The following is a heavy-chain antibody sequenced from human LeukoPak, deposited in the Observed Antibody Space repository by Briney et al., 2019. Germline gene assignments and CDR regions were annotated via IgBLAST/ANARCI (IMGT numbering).Heavy chain of an antibody. CDR1: GGSISSGGYS. Sequence: SSETLSLTCAVSGGSISSGGYSWSWIRQPPGKGLEWIGYIYHSGSTYYNPSLKSRVTISVDRSKNQFSLKLSSVTAADTAVYYCAASYGSGSYFFDYWGQGTLATVSS. CDR2: IYHSGST. CDR3: AASYGSGSYFFDY. J-gene: IGHJ4*02. D-gene: IGHD3-10*01. V-gene: IGHV4-30-2*01.